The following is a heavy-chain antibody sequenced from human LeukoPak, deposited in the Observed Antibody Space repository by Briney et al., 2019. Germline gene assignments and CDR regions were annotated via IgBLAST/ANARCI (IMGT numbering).Heavy chain of an antibody. CDR2: IYYSGST. V-gene: IGHV4-59*01. J-gene: IGHJ4*02. CDR3: ARVKYDYVWGSRNYFDY. Sequence: SETLSLTCTVSGGSISSYYWSWIRQPPGKGLEWIGYIYYSGSTNYNPSLKSRVTISVDTSKNQFSLKLSSVTAADTAVYYCARVKYDYVWGSRNYFDYWGQGTLVTVSS. CDR1: GGSISSYY. D-gene: IGHD3-16*01.